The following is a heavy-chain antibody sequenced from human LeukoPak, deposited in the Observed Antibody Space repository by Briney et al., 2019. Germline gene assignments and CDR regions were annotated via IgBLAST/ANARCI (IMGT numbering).Heavy chain of an antibody. CDR3: ARGLEALFDP. Sequence: SETLSLTCTVSGGSISSSSYYWGWIRQPPGKGLEWIGSIYYSGSTYYNPSLKSRVTISVDTSKNQFSLKLSSVTAADTAVYYCARGLEALFDPWGQGTLVTVSS. CDR2: IYYSGST. V-gene: IGHV4-39*01. J-gene: IGHJ5*02. CDR1: GGSISSSSYY.